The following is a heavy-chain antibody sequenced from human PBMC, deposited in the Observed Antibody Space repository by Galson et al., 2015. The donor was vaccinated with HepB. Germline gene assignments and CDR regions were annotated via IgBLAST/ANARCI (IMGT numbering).Heavy chain of an antibody. Sequence: SVKVSCKASGYTFTSYYMHWVRQAPGQGLEWMGIINPSGGSTSYAQKFQGRVTMTRDTSTSTVYMELSSLRSEDTAVYYCARVVTDWYYYYYMDVWGKGTTVTVSS. CDR3: ARVVTDWYYYYYMDV. CDR1: GYTFTSYY. J-gene: IGHJ6*03. D-gene: IGHD4-23*01. V-gene: IGHV1-46*01. CDR2: INPSGGST.